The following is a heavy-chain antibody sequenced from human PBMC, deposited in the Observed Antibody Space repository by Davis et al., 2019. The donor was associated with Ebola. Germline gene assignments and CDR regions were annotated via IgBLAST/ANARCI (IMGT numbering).Heavy chain of an antibody. J-gene: IGHJ4*02. D-gene: IGHD6-13*01. CDR1: GFTFRSSA. Sequence: SVKVSCKTSGFTFRSSAIQWVRQARGQRLEWIGWIGVGGGYTNYAQNLQGRVSITSDTSTSTAYMELSSLRSDDTAVYYCAREKFSSSWAFDYWGQGTLVTVSS. V-gene: IGHV1-58*02. CDR2: IGVGGGYT. CDR3: AREKFSSSWAFDY.